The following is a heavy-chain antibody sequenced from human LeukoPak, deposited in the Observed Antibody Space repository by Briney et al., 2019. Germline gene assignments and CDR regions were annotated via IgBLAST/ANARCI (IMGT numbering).Heavy chain of an antibody. CDR2: ISGSSSYI. D-gene: IGHD5-18*01. CDR3: AREEGYTYGYYFDS. J-gene: IGHJ4*02. V-gene: IGHV3-21*01. Sequence: PGGSLRLSCVAPGFTFSSYTMNWVRQAPGKGLEWVSSISGSSSYIYYADSVKGRFTISRANAENSLYLQMNSLRAGDSAVYYCAREEGYTYGYYFDSWGQGTLVTVSP. CDR1: GFTFSSYT.